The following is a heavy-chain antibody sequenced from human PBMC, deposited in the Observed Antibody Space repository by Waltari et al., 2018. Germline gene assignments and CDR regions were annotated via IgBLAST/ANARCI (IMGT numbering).Heavy chain of an antibody. Sequence: QVQMQESGPGLVKPSETLSLTCTVSGGSISSYYWSWIRQPAGKGLGWIWGSYPGGSTNDNPYFKGRVTMSVDTSKNQFSLKLSSVTAADTAVYYCARDQEARREGWFDPWGQGTLVTVSS. CDR1: GGSISSYY. D-gene: IGHD6-6*01. CDR2: SYPGGST. J-gene: IGHJ5*02. CDR3: ARDQEARREGWFDP. V-gene: IGHV4-4*07.